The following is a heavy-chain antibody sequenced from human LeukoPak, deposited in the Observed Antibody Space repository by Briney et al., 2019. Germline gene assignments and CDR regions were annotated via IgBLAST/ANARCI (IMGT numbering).Heavy chain of an antibody. CDR3: AKDKDCGSTSCYYYYGMDV. CDR2: ISWNSGSI. CDR1: GFTFDDYA. J-gene: IGHJ6*02. Sequence: GGSLRLSCAASGFTFDDYAMHWVRQAPGKGLEWVSGISWNSGSIGYADSVKGRFTISRDNAKNSLYLQMNSLRAEDTALYYCAKDKDCGSTSCYYYYGMDVWGQGTTVTVSS. D-gene: IGHD2-2*01. V-gene: IGHV3-9*01.